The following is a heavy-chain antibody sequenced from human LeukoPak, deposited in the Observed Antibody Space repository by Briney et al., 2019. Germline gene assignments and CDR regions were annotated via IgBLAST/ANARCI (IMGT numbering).Heavy chain of an antibody. CDR3: ARDPGIAAAASYYFDY. J-gene: IGHJ4*02. D-gene: IGHD6-13*01. Sequence: SETLSLTCTVSGGSISSYYWSWIRQPAGKGLEWIGRIYTSGSTNYNPSLKSRVTMSVDTSKNQFSLKLSSVTAADTAVYYCARDPGIAAAASYYFDYWGQGTLVTVSS. V-gene: IGHV4-4*07. CDR2: IYTSGST. CDR1: GGSISSYY.